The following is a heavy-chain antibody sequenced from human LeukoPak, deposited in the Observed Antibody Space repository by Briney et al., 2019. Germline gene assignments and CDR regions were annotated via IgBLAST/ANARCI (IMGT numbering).Heavy chain of an antibody. CDR1: GFTFSSHW. CDR2: IKLDVSET. V-gene: IGHV3-7*01. D-gene: IGHD3-10*01. CDR3: ARKGNAFDI. Sequence: GGSLRLSCAASGFTFSSHWMTWVGQAPGKGLEWVANIKLDVSETFYVDSVRGRFTISRDNTRNSLYLQMNSLRAEDTAVYYCARKGNAFDIWGQGTMVTVSS. J-gene: IGHJ3*02.